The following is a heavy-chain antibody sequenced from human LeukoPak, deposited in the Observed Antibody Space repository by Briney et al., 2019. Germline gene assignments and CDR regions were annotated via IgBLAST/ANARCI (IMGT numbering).Heavy chain of an antibody. V-gene: IGHV3-64*01. CDR3: VRGTGSIDVAGTSFSFDP. D-gene: IGHD6-19*01. CDR2: ISANGDST. J-gene: IGHJ5*02. Sequence: GGSLRLSCAASGFSFSSFIMHWVRQAPGKGLEYVSGISANGDSTYYANSVKGRFTISRDKSKNTLYLQMGSLRPEDMAVYYCVRGTGSIDVAGTSFSFDPWGQGILVTVSS. CDR1: GFSFSSFI.